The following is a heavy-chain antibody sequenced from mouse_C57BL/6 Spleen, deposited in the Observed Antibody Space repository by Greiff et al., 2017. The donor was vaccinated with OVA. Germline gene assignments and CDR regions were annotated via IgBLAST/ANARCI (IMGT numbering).Heavy chain of an antibody. D-gene: IGHD1-1*01. CDR3: ARTGSSYVYYAMDY. CDR2: ISSGSSTI. J-gene: IGHJ4*01. V-gene: IGHV5-17*01. CDR1: GFTFSDYG. Sequence: EVQGVESGGGLVKPGGSLKLSCAASGFTFSDYGMHWVRQAPEKGLEWVAYISSGSSTIYYADTVKGRFTISRDNAKNTLFLQMTSLRSEDTAMYYCARTGSSYVYYAMDYWGQGTSVTVSS.